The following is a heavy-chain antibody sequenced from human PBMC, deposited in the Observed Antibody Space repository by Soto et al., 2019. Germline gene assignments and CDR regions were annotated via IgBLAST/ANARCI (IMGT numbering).Heavy chain of an antibody. J-gene: IGHJ4*02. D-gene: IGHD5-12*01. CDR1: GFTVSSNY. Sequence: GGSLRLSCAASGFTVSSNYMSWVRQAPGKGLEWVSSISSSSSYIYYADSVKGRFTISRDNAKNSLYLQMNSLRAEDTAVYYCASMPREYSGYDLGYWGQGTLVTVSS. CDR3: ASMPREYSGYDLGY. V-gene: IGHV3-21*01. CDR2: ISSSSSYI.